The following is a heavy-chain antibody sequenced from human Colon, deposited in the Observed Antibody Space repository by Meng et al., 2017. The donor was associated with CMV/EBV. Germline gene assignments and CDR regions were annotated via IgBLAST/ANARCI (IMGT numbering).Heavy chain of an antibody. D-gene: IGHD6-19*01. CDR3: ARDRIAMAGTFDY. J-gene: IGHJ4*02. Sequence: QVQLQESGPGLVKPSQTLSPTCNVSGGSISSDRYYWTWIRQSAGKGLEWIGRIYSSGSTNYNPSLKSRVTMSLDTSKNQFSLKLSSVTVADTAVYYCARDRIAMAGTFDYWGQGTLVTVSS. V-gene: IGHV4-61*02. CDR1: GGSISSDRYY. CDR2: IYSSGST.